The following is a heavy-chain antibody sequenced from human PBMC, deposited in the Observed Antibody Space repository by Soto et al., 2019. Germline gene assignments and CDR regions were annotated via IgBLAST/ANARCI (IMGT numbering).Heavy chain of an antibody. J-gene: IGHJ4*02. CDR3: SRSPEVGVRGAY. CDR1: GFPFSAYN. CDR2: ITVGSSHI. D-gene: IGHD3-16*01. Sequence: PGGSLRLSCTGSGFPFSAYNISWVRQAPGKGLEWVSSITVGSSHIYQPNSMKGRFTISRDDAKNSVYLQIDSLRDEDTALYYCSRSPEVGVRGAYWGQGTLVTVSS. V-gene: IGHV3-21*01.